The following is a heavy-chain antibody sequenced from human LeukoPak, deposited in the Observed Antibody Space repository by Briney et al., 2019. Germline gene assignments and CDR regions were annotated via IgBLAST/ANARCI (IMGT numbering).Heavy chain of an antibody. CDR1: GGSISSGGYY. V-gene: IGHV4-31*03. J-gene: IGHJ6*03. CDR2: IYYSGST. CDR3: ARELKSYYYYMDV. Sequence: SETLSLTCTVSGGSISSGGYYWSWIRQHPGKGLEWIGYIYYSGSTYYNPSLKSRVTISVDTSKNQFSLKLSSVTAADTAVYYCARELKSYYYYMDVWGKGTTVTVSS.